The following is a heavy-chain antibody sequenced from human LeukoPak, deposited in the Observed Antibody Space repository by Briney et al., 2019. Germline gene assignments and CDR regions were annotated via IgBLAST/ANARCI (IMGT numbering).Heavy chain of an antibody. D-gene: IGHD5-24*01. V-gene: IGHV3-30*18. CDR1: GFTFSSYG. Sequence: PGRSLRLSCAASGFTFSSYGMHWVRQAPGKGLEWVAVISYDGSNKYYADSVKGRFTISRDNSKNTLYLQMNSLRAEDTAVYYCAKDREGGYNLDAFDIWGQGTMVTVSS. CDR2: ISYDGSNK. J-gene: IGHJ3*02. CDR3: AKDREGGYNLDAFDI.